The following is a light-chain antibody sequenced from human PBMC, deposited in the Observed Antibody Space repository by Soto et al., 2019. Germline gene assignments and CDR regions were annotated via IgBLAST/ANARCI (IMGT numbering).Light chain of an antibody. V-gene: IGKV1-39*01. CDR1: QSIISY. CDR3: QQSYSTPLT. J-gene: IGKJ4*01. CDR2: AAS. Sequence: DIQMTQSPSSLSASVGYRVTITCRASQSIISYLNWYQQKPGKAPKLLIYAASSLQSGVPSRFSGSGSGTDFTLTISSLQPEDFATYYCQQSYSTPLTFGGGTKVDIK.